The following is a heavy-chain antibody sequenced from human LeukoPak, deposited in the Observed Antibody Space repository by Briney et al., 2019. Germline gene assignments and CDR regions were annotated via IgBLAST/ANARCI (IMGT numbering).Heavy chain of an antibody. D-gene: IGHD1-26*01. CDR2: IYSGGST. Sequence: GGSLRLSCAASGFTVSSNYMSWVRQAPGKGLEWVSVIYSGGSTYYADSVKGRFTISRDNSKNTLYLQMNSLRAEDTAVYYCARTDIVGAKEYYFDYWGQGTPVTVSS. CDR3: ARTDIVGAKEYYFDY. J-gene: IGHJ4*02. V-gene: IGHV3-53*01. CDR1: GFTVSSNY.